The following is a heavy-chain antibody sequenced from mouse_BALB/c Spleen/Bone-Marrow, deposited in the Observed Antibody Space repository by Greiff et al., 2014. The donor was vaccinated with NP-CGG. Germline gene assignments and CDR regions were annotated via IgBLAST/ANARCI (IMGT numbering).Heavy chain of an antibody. CDR1: GYAFSSYW. D-gene: IGHD4-1*01. CDR3: ARGGRLTGYYFDY. Sequence: SGAELVRPGSSVKISCKASGYAFSSYWMNWVKQRPGQGLEWMGQIYPGDGDTNYNGNFKDKATLTTDKSSTTACMQLSSLTSEDSAVYFCARGGRLTGYYFDYWGQGTTLTVSS. V-gene: IGHV1-80*01. CDR2: IYPGDGDT. J-gene: IGHJ2*01.